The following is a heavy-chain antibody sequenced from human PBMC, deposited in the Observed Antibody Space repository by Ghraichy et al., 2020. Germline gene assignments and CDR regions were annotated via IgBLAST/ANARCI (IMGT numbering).Heavy chain of an antibody. CDR1: GFTFSNYW. CDR2: IKEDGSEK. V-gene: IGHV3-7*01. Sequence: LSLTCAASGFTFSNYWMNWVRQAPGKGLEWVASIKEDGSEKYYVDSVKGRFTISRDNARNSLFLQMNSLRVEDTAVYYCASALVVWGQGTLVTVSS. J-gene: IGHJ4*02. D-gene: IGHD2-15*01. CDR3: ASALVV.